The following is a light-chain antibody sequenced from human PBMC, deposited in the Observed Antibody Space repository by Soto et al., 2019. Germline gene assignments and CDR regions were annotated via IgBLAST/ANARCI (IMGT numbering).Light chain of an antibody. CDR3: HQYGSSPT. J-gene: IGKJ1*01. V-gene: IGKV3-20*01. CDR2: GAS. CDR1: QSVSSSY. Sequence: EIVLTQSPDTLSLSPGERATLSCRASQSVSSSYLAWYQQKPGQAPRLLIYGASSRATGIPDRFSGSVSGTDFTLTISRLEPEDFAVYYCHQYGSSPTFGQGTKVDIK.